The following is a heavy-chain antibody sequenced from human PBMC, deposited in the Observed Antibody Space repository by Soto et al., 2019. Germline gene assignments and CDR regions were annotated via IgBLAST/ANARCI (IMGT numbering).Heavy chain of an antibody. CDR2: ISDSGDTT. V-gene: IGHV3-23*01. Sequence: GGSLRLCCAASGLTFSSYGMNWVRQAPGKGLEWVSGISDSGDTTYYADSVKGRFTISRDNSKNTLYLQMSSLRAEDTALYYCAKPHVTYFYYGVDVWGHGTTVTVSS. D-gene: IGHD3-10*01. CDR1: GLTFSSYG. CDR3: AKPHVTYFYYGVDV. J-gene: IGHJ6*02.